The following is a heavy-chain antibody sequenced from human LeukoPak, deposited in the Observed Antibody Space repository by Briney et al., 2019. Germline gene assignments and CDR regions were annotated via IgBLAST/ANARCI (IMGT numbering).Heavy chain of an antibody. Sequence: SETLSLTCAVYGGSYSGYYWSWIRQPPGKGLEWIGEINHSGSTNYNPSLKSRVTISVDTSKNQFSLKLSSVTAADTAVYYCARFFYDFWSGYSRFDYWGPGTLVTVSS. CDR3: ARFFYDFWSGYSRFDY. D-gene: IGHD3-3*01. CDR2: INHSGST. CDR1: GGSYSGYY. V-gene: IGHV4-34*01. J-gene: IGHJ4*02.